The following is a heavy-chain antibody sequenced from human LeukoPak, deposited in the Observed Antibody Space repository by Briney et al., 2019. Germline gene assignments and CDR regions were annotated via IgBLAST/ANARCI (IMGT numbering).Heavy chain of an antibody. D-gene: IGHD5-18*01. Sequence: EESLKISCKGFGYIFTSYWIGWVRQMPGKGLEWMGIIYPDDSETSYSPSFQGRVTVSAAKSISTAFLQWSSLKASDTATYYCATAARGHFDTWGQGTPVTVSS. J-gene: IGHJ4*02. CDR3: ATAARGHFDT. CDR2: IYPDDSET. V-gene: IGHV5-51*01. CDR1: GYIFTSYW.